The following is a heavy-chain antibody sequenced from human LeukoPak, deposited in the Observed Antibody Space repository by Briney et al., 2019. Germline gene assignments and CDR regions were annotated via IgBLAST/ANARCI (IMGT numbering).Heavy chain of an antibody. CDR3: AKDYSWFEP. CDR2: ISGSGAST. Sequence: GGSLTLSCAASVFTFSSYAMSWLRQPPWKGLESVSAISGSGASTYYADPVTGRFTISRDNSKNTLYLQMNSLRDKDTAVYYCAKDYSWFEPWGQGKLVTVSS. J-gene: IGHJ5*02. CDR1: VFTFSSYA. V-gene: IGHV3-23*01. D-gene: IGHD1-26*01.